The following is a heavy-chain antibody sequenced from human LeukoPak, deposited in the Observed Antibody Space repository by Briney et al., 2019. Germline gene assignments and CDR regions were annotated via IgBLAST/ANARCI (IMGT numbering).Heavy chain of an antibody. V-gene: IGHV3-7*01. CDR3: ARVGDKGYFDY. J-gene: IGHJ4*02. CDR2: IKQDGSEK. CDR1: GFTFSSYW. D-gene: IGHD1-26*01. Sequence: GGSLRLSCAASGFTFSSYWMSWVRQAPGKELEWVANIKQDGSEKYYVDSVKGRFTISRDNAKNSLYLQMNSLRAEDTAVYCCARVGDKGYFDYWGQGTLVTVSS.